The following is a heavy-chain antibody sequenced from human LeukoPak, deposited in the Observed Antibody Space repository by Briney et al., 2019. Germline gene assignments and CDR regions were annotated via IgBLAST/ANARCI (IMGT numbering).Heavy chain of an antibody. CDR1: GFSFNIYT. V-gene: IGHV3-30*04. Sequence: PGGSLRLSCAASGFSFNIYTMHWVRQAPGKGLEWVAVISYDGSNKYYADSVKGRFTISRDNSKNTLYLQMNSLRAEDTAVYYCAKDYYDSSGFFDYWGQGTLVTVSS. D-gene: IGHD3-22*01. CDR3: AKDYYDSSGFFDY. J-gene: IGHJ4*02. CDR2: ISYDGSNK.